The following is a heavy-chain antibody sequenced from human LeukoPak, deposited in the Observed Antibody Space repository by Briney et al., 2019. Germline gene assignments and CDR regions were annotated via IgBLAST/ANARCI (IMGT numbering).Heavy chain of an antibody. CDR1: GFTFSSYA. V-gene: IGHV3-30-3*01. CDR2: ISYDGCNK. CDR3: ARDWYYYDSSGYYFPFDY. Sequence: PGGSLRLSCAASGFTFSSYAMHWVRQAPGKGLEWVAVISYDGCNKYYADSVKGRFTISRDNSKNTLYLQMNSLRAEDTAVYYCARDWYYYDSSGYYFPFDYWGQGTLVTVSS. D-gene: IGHD3-22*01. J-gene: IGHJ4*02.